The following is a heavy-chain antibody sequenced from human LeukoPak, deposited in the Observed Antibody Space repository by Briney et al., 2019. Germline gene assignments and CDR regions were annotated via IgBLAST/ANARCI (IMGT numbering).Heavy chain of an antibody. D-gene: IGHD6-19*01. CDR1: GFTFSIYA. V-gene: IGHV3-23*01. J-gene: IGHJ4*02. CDR2: LSGSGGST. Sequence: GGSLRLSCAASGFTFSIYAMSWVRQAPGKGLEWVSGLSGSGGSTYYAGSVKGRFTISRDNSKNTLYLHMNYLRAEDTAVYYCMRDESSGWGDYWGQGTLVTVSS. CDR3: MRDESSGWGDY.